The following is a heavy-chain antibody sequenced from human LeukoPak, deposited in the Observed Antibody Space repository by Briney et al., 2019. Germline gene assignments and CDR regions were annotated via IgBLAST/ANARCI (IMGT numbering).Heavy chain of an antibody. V-gene: IGHV1-18*01. J-gene: IGHJ6*02. CDR1: GYTCTSYG. Sequence: ASVKVSCKASGYTCTSYGISWVRQAPGQGLEWMGWISAYNGNTNYAQKLQGRVTMTTDTSTSTAYMELRSLRSDDTAVYYCARDSSGYYFDYYYGMDVWGQGTTVTVSS. CDR3: ARDSSGYYFDYYYGMDV. CDR2: ISAYNGNT. D-gene: IGHD3-22*01.